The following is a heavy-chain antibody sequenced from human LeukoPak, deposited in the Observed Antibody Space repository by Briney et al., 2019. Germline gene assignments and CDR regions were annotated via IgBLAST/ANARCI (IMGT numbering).Heavy chain of an antibody. Sequence: SETLSLTCTVSGGSISSSGYYWGWIRQPPGKGLEWIGSIYYSGSTYYNPSLKSRVTISVDTSKNQFSLKLSSVTAADTAVYYCAREINSSPGGHYYYMDVWGKGTTVTVSS. D-gene: IGHD6-6*01. CDR2: IYYSGST. CDR1: GGSISSSGYY. CDR3: AREINSSPGGHYYYMDV. J-gene: IGHJ6*03. V-gene: IGHV4-39*07.